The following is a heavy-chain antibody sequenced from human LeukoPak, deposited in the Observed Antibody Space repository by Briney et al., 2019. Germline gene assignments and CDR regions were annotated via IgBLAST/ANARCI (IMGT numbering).Heavy chain of an antibody. J-gene: IGHJ5*02. Sequence: PSETLSLTCTVSGGSISSYYWSWIRQPPGKGLECIGYIYYSGSTNYNPSLKLRVDISVDTSKNQFYLKLSSVTAADTAVYYCARDSRFLEWLLSRDNWFDPWGQGTLVTVSS. D-gene: IGHD3-3*01. CDR1: GGSISSYY. CDR2: IYYSGST. CDR3: ARDSRFLEWLLSRDNWFDP. V-gene: IGHV4-59*01.